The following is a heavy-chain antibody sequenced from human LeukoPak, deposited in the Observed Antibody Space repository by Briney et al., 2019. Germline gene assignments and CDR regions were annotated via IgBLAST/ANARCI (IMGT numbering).Heavy chain of an antibody. Sequence: PGRSLRLSCAASGFTFDDYAMHWVRQAPGKGLEWVSGISCNSGSIGYADSVKGRFTISRDNAKNSLYLQMNSLRAEDTALYYCAKAGSFYYYYGMDVWGQGTTVTVSS. J-gene: IGHJ6*02. CDR3: AKAGSFYYYYGMDV. CDR2: ISCNSGSI. V-gene: IGHV3-9*01. CDR1: GFTFDDYA.